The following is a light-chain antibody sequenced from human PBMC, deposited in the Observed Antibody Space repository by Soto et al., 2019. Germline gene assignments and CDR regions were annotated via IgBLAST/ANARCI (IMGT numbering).Light chain of an antibody. CDR1: QTISSW. CDR3: QQYDNLPT. CDR2: DAS. V-gene: IGKV1-33*01. J-gene: IGKJ5*01. Sequence: DIQITQTPSTLCGSVGDRVTITCRASQTISSWLAWYQQKPGKAPKLLIYDASNLETGVPSRFSGSGSGTDFSFTISSLQPEDVATYYCQQYDNLPTFGQGTRLEIK.